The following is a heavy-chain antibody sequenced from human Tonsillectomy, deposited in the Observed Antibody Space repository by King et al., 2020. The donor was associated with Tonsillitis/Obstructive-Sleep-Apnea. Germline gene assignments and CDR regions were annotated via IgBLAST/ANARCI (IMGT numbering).Heavy chain of an antibody. CDR3: ATYKGDIVVVPAAPAPYYYGMDV. D-gene: IGHD2-2*01. Sequence: VQLQESGPGLVKPSETLSLTCTVSGGSISSYYWSWIRQPPGKGLEWIGYIYHSGSTNYNPSLKSRVTISVDTSKNQFSLKLSSVTAADTAVYYCATYKGDIVVVPAAPAPYYYGMDVWGQGTTVTVSS. CDR1: GGSISSYY. CDR2: IYHSGST. V-gene: IGHV4-59*01. J-gene: IGHJ6*02.